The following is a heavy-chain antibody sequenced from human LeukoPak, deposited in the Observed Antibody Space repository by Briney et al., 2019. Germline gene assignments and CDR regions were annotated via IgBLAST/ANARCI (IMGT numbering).Heavy chain of an antibody. CDR1: GYTFTSYD. J-gene: IGHJ4*02. CDR3: ARGRDSRGWYGY. Sequence: ASVKVSCKASGYTFTSYDINWVRQATGQGLEWMGWMNPNSGNTGYAQKFQGRVTITRNTSISTAYMELSSLRSEDTAVYYCARGRDSRGWYGYWGQGTLVTVSS. CDR2: MNPNSGNT. V-gene: IGHV1-8*03. D-gene: IGHD6-19*01.